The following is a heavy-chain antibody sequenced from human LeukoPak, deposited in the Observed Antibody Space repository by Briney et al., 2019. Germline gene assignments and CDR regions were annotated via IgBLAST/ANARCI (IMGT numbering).Heavy chain of an antibody. CDR2: ISWNSGTI. J-gene: IGHJ3*02. CDR1: GVTFDDYA. CDR3: AKDVTGTGAFNI. Sequence: GGSLRLSCAASGVTFDDYAMHWGRQPPGKGLEWVSGISWNSGTIGYADSVKGRFTISRDNAKNSLYLQMHSLRAEDTAFYFCAKDVTGTGAFNIWGQGTMVTVSS. V-gene: IGHV3-9*01. D-gene: IGHD1-7*01.